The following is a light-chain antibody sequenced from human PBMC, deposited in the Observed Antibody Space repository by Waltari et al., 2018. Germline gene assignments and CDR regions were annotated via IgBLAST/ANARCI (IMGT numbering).Light chain of an antibody. CDR2: AAS. CDR3: QQYYSFPYT. CDR1: QGISSY. Sequence: VIWMTQSPSFISASTGDRVAISCRMKQGISSYLAWYQQKPGKAPELLIYAASTLQSGVPSRFSGSGSGTDFTLTSSCLQSEDFATYYCQQYYSFPYTFGQGTKLEIK. V-gene: IGKV1D-8*01. J-gene: IGKJ2*01.